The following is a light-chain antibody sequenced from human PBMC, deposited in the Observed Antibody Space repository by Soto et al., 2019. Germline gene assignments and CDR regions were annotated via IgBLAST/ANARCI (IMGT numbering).Light chain of an antibody. CDR3: SSYAGINNLGV. V-gene: IGLV2-8*01. CDR2: EVN. CDR1: SSDVGGYKY. Sequence: QSALTQPPSASGSPGQSVTISCTGTSSDVGGYKYVSWYQQHPGKAPKLMIFEVNKRPSGVPDRFSGSKSGNTASLTVSGRQGEDEADYYCSSYAGINNLGVFGTGTKLTVL. J-gene: IGLJ1*01.